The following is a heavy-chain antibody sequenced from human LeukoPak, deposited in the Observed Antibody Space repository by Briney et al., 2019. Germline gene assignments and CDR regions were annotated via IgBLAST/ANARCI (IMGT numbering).Heavy chain of an antibody. CDR1: GFTFEDHG. Sequence: GGSLRLSCAISGFTFEDHGLSWVRQAPGKGLEWVSGINWNSGSKRYAASVKGRFTISRDNARNSVYLEMTSLRVEDTAFYHCVRHFNSVATMQIDYWGQGILVSVSS. V-gene: IGHV3-20*01. CDR3: VRHFNSVATMQIDY. J-gene: IGHJ4*02. CDR2: INWNSGSK. D-gene: IGHD5-12*01.